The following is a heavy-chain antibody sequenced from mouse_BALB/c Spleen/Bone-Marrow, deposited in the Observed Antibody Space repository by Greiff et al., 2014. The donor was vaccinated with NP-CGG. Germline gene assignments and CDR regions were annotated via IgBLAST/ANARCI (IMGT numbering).Heavy chain of an antibody. V-gene: IGHV1-14*01. Sequence: VQLQQSGPELVKPGASVKMSCKASGHTFTSYVMHWVKQKPGQGLEWIGYINPYNDGTKYNEKFKGKATLTSDKSSSTAYMELSSLTSEDSAVYYCARPRQLGLPYHFDYWGQGTTLTVSS. CDR1: GHTFTSYV. CDR2: INPYNDGT. D-gene: IGHD3-2*01. CDR3: ARPRQLGLPYHFDY. J-gene: IGHJ2*01.